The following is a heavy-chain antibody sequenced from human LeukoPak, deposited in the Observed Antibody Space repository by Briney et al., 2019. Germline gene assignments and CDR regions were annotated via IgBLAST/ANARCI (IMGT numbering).Heavy chain of an antibody. CDR3: ARFSLGTAVAGHDY. V-gene: IGHV1-2*02. D-gene: IGHD6-19*01. Sequence: EASVKVSCKASGYTFTGYYMHWVRQAPGQGLEWMGWINPNSGGTNYAQKFQGRVTMTRDTSISTAYMELSRLRSDDTAVYYCARFSLGTAVAGHDYWGQGTLVTVSS. CDR1: GYTFTGYY. CDR2: INPNSGGT. J-gene: IGHJ4*02.